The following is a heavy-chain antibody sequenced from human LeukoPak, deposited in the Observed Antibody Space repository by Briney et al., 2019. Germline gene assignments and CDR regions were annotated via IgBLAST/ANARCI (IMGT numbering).Heavy chain of an antibody. Sequence: SVKVSCKASGGTFSSYAISWVRQAPGQGLEWMGRIIPILGIANYAQKFQGRVTITADKSTSTAYMELSSLRSEDPAVYYCARPIIGYCSSTSCYYGMDVWGQGTTVTVSS. D-gene: IGHD2-2*01. CDR3: ARPIIGYCSSTSCYYGMDV. V-gene: IGHV1-69*04. CDR1: GGTFSSYA. J-gene: IGHJ6*02. CDR2: IIPILGIA.